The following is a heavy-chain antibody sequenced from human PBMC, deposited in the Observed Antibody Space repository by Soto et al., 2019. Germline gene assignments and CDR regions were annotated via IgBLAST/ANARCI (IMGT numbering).Heavy chain of an antibody. Sequence: QVQLVESGGGVVQPGRSLRLSCGASGFIFSSYAMHWVRQAPGKGLEWVAVISYDGGNEYNADSVKGRFTISRDNSKNTLYLQMNSLRAEETAVYYCARGNNYGSGNYYNVDYWGQGTLVTVSS. D-gene: IGHD3-10*01. CDR1: GFIFSSYA. J-gene: IGHJ4*02. CDR3: ARGNNYGSGNYYNVDY. CDR2: ISYDGGNE. V-gene: IGHV3-30-3*01.